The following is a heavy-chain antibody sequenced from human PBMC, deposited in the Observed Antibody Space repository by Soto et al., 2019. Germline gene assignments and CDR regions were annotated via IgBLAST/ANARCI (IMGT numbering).Heavy chain of an antibody. CDR1: GGSFSGYY. D-gene: IGHD2-8*01. CDR2: INHSGST. V-gene: IGHV4-34*01. J-gene: IGHJ4*02. Sequence: SETLSLTCAVYGGSFSGYYWSWIRQPPGKGLEWIGEINHSGSTNYNPSLKSRVTISVDTSKNQFSLKLSSVTAADTAVYYCARKDCTNGVCYLWSRPASFDYWGQGTLVTVSS. CDR3: ARKDCTNGVCYLWSRPASFDY.